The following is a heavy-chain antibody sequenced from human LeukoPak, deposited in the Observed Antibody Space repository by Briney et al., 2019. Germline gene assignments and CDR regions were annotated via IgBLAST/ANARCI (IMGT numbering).Heavy chain of an antibody. CDR2: ISGYNGNT. V-gene: IGHV1-18*01. CDR3: ARVGPHRRNNGDYCYFDS. J-gene: IGHJ4*02. D-gene: IGHD1-26*01. CDR1: GYTFSNYG. Sequence: ASVKVSCKTSGYTFSNYGISWVRQAPGQGLEWMGWISGYNGNTNYAQKFQGRVAMTADTSTSIAFMELRSLRSDDTAVYYCARVGPHRRNNGDYCYFDSWGPGTLVTVSS.